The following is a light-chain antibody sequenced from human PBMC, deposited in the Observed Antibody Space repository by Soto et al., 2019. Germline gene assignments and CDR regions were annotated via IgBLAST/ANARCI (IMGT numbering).Light chain of an antibody. V-gene: IGKV3-15*01. CDR1: QNVTSN. J-gene: IGKJ1*01. CDR2: GTS. CDR3: QQSYSTPVA. Sequence: MVMTQSPATLSVSPGERVTLSCRTSQNVTSNLAWYQLKPGQTPSLLIYGTSTRAPDIPVRFSGSGSGTDFTLTISSLQPEDFATYYCQQSYSTPVAFGQGTKVEIK.